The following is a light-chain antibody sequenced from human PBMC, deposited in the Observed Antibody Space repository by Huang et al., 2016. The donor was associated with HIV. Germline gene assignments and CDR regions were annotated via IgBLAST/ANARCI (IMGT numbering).Light chain of an antibody. Sequence: EIVLTQSPGTLSLSPGERVTLSCRASPSVRYNYLAWHQQKPGQAPRVLIYAASNRATGVPDRFSGSGSGTDFTLTITRLEPEDSAVYYCHQHGSPPITFGQGTRLEIK. V-gene: IGKV3-20*01. J-gene: IGKJ5*01. CDR2: AAS. CDR1: PSVRYNY. CDR3: HQHGSPPIT.